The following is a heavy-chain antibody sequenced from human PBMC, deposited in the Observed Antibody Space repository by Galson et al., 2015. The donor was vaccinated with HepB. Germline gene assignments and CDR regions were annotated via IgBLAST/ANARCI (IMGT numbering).Heavy chain of an antibody. V-gene: IGHV4-31*03. D-gene: IGHD2-21*01. Sequence: TLSLTCTVSGGSITSSGYYWSWIRQPPGTGLEWIGYIYYSGSTDYNPSLKSRVTISLDAFNNHFSLNLISVTAADTAVYYCARESDRDLLGPPDYWGQGILVTVSS. J-gene: IGHJ4*02. CDR2: IYYSGST. CDR1: GGSITSSGYY. CDR3: ARESDRDLLGPPDY.